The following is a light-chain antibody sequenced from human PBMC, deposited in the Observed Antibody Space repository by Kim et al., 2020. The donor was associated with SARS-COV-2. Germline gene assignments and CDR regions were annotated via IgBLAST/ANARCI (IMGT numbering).Light chain of an antibody. J-gene: IGKJ2*01. CDR2: KAS. CDR3: QQYITYPLT. V-gene: IGKV1-5*03. CDR1: QSITDC. Sequence: SASVGDRVTITCRASQSITDCLAWYQQKPGKAPKLLIYKASSLESGVPSRFTGSGSGTQFTLTISSLQPDDFAIYFCQQYITYPLTFGQGTKLEI.